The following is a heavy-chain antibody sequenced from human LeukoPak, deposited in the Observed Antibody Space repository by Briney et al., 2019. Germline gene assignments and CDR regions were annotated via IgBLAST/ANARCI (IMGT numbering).Heavy chain of an antibody. D-gene: IGHD5-18*01. CDR3: ATVSVDTALFDY. CDR2: VDPEDGET. V-gene: IGHV1-69-2*01. Sequence: ASVKVSCKASGYTFTDYYMHWVQQAPGKGLEWMGRVDPEDGETIYAEKFQGRVTITADTSTDTAYMELSSLRSVDTAVYYCATVSVDTALFDYWGQGTLVTVSS. J-gene: IGHJ4*02. CDR1: GYTFTDYY.